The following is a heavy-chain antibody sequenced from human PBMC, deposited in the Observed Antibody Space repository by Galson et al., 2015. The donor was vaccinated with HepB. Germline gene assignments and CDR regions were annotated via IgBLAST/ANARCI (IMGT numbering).Heavy chain of an antibody. V-gene: IGHV1-18*01. CDR2: ISAYNGNT. J-gene: IGHJ4*02. D-gene: IGHD3-3*01. Sequence: SVKVSCKASGYTFTSYGISWVRQAPGQGLEWMGWISAYNGNTNYAQKLQGRVTMTTDTSTSTAYMELRSLRSDDTAVYYCARVPDKYYDFWSGYSYYFDYWGQGTLVTVSS. CDR3: ARVPDKYYDFWSGYSYYFDY. CDR1: GYTFTSYG.